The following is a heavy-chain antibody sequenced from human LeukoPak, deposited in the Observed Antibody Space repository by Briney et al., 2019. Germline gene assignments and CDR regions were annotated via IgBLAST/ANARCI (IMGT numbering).Heavy chain of an antibody. CDR3: ARDPPYSSSWGPPPWFDP. D-gene: IGHD6-13*01. CDR1: GYTFTSYG. V-gene: IGHV1-18*01. CDR2: ISAYSGNT. J-gene: IGHJ5*02. Sequence: GASVKVSCKASGYTFTSYGISWVRQAPGQGLEWMGWISAYSGNTNYAQKLQGRVTMTTDTSTSTAYMELRSLRSDDTAVYYCARDPPYSSSWGPPPWFDPWGQGTLVTVSS.